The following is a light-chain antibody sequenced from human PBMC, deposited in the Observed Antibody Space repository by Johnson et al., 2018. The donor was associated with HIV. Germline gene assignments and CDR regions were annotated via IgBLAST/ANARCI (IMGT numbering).Light chain of an antibody. J-gene: IGLJ1*01. Sequence: QSVLTQPPSVSAAPGQKVTVSCSGSNTNIGNDFVSWYQQLPGKAPRLLIYDNNKRPSWIPDRFSGSKSGTSATLGITGLQTGDEAANYCVGWDSSLSGYVFGTGTTVTVL. CDR2: DNN. V-gene: IGLV1-51*01. CDR3: VGWDSSLSGYV. CDR1: NTNIGNDF.